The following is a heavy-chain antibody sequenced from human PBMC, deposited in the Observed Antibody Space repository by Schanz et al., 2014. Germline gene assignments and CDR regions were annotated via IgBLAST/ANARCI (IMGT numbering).Heavy chain of an antibody. CDR1: GDSISGSY. J-gene: IGHJ6*02. V-gene: IGHV4-59*01. CDR2: IYYSGST. CDR3: ARARFTGYYMDV. Sequence: QLQESGPGLVKPSETLSLTCTVSGDSISGSYWSWIRQPPGKGLEWIGYIYYSGSTDYNPSLKSRVTMSVDTSKNQFSLKLSSVTAADTAVYYCARARFTGYYMDVWGQGTAVTVSS. D-gene: IGHD3-9*01.